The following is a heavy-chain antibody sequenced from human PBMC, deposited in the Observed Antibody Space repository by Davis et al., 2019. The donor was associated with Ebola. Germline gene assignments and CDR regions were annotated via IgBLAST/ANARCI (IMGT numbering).Heavy chain of an antibody. J-gene: IGHJ6*02. V-gene: IGHV3-66*02. D-gene: IGHD6-13*01. CDR3: ARDSVYSSSWYWDYYYGMDV. CDR2: IYSGGGT. Sequence: GGSLRLSCAASGFTVSSNYMSWVRQAPGKGLEWVSIIYSGGGTYSADSVKGRFTISRDNSKNTLYLQMNSLRAEDTAVYYCARDSVYSSSWYWDYYYGMDVWGQGTTVTVSS. CDR1: GFTVSSNY.